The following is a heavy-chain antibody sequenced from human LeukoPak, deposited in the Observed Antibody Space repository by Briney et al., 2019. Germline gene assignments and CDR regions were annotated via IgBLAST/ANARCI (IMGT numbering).Heavy chain of an antibody. CDR3: ATKNIVATRSSYYYYGMDV. Sequence: ASVKVSCKASGGTFSSYAISWVRQAPGQGLEWMGGIIPIFGTANYAQKFQGRVTITADESTSTAYMELSSLRSEDTAVYYCATKNIVATRSSYYYYGMDVWGQGTRSPSP. CDR1: GGTFSSYA. V-gene: IGHV1-69*13. CDR2: IIPIFGTA. D-gene: IGHD5-12*01. J-gene: IGHJ6*02.